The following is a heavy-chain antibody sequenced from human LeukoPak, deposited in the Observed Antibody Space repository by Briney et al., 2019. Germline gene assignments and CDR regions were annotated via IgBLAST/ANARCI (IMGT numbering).Heavy chain of an antibody. D-gene: IGHD3-9*01. V-gene: IGHV4-59*01. J-gene: IGHJ4*02. CDR1: GGSISSYY. Sequence: SETLSLTCTVSGGSISSYYWSWIRQPPGKGLEWIGYIYYSRSTNYNPSLKGRVTMSVDTSKNQFSLNLSSVTAADTAVYYCASVRYYDVLTGYYGDGYFDSWGQGTLVTVSS. CDR2: IYYSRST. CDR3: ASVRYYDVLTGYYGDGYFDS.